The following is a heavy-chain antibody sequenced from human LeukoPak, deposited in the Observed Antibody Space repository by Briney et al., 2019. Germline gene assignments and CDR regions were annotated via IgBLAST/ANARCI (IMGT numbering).Heavy chain of an antibody. D-gene: IGHD2-21*01. CDR3: TRDVGVSRFDS. J-gene: IGHJ5*01. CDR1: GGTFSSYT. CDR2: IYVSSGET. Sequence: ASVKVSCKASGGTFSSYTINWVRQAPGQGLEWMGWIYVSSGETTYAHSLQGRVTMTTDTSTSTAYMELRSLKSDDTAVYYCTRDVGVSRFDSWGQGTLVTVSP. V-gene: IGHV1-18*01.